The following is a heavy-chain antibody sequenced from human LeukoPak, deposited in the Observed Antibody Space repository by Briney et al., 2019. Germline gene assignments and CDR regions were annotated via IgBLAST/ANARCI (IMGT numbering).Heavy chain of an antibody. V-gene: IGHV1-69*13. CDR2: IIPIFGTA. D-gene: IGHD1-26*01. J-gene: IGHJ4*02. Sequence: SVKVSCKASGGTFSSYAISWVRQAPGQGLEWMGGIIPIFGTANYTQKFQGRVTITADESTSTAYMEVSSLRSEDTAVYYCATSGNSGSYEVDDYWGQGTLVTVSS. CDR3: ATSGNSGSYEVDDY. CDR1: GGTFSSYA.